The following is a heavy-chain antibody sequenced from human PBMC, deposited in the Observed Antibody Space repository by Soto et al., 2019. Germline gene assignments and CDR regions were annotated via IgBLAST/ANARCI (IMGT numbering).Heavy chain of an antibody. CDR2: INHSGGT. CDR3: ARGSVNKVDSSGCYYY. CDR1: GVSFRAYY. V-gene: IGHV4-34*01. J-gene: IGHJ4*02. D-gene: IGHD3-22*01. Sequence: SLTCAVYGVSFRAYYWSWIRQPPGKGLEWIGEINHSGGTSYNPSLKSRVTISVDTSKSQFSLKLTSVTAADRAVYYCARGSVNKVDSSGCYYYWGQGSSVTVS.